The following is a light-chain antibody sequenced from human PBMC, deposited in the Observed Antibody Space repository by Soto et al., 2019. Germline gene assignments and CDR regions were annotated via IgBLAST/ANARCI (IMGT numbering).Light chain of an antibody. CDR1: QGVRSN. J-gene: IGKJ3*01. CDR3: QQSAT. CDR2: GAS. V-gene: IGKV3-20*01. Sequence: EIVLTQSPGTLSVSPGERATLSCRASQGVRSNLAWYQQKPGQPPRLVISGASTRAPGIPARFSGFGSGTDFTLTISRLEPEDFAVYYCQQSATFGPGTKVDIK.